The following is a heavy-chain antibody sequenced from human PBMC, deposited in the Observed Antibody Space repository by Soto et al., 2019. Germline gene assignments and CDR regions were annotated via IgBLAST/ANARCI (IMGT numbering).Heavy chain of an antibody. Sequence: SGPTLVNPTQPLTLTCTFSGFSLSPSGVGVGWIRQPPGKALEWLALIYWDDDKRYSPSLKSRLTITKDTSKNQVVLTMTNMDPVDTATYYGAHSASIAARAGSWFDPWGQGTLVTVSS. CDR3: AHSASIAARAGSWFDP. CDR1: GFSLSPSGVG. J-gene: IGHJ5*02. V-gene: IGHV2-5*02. D-gene: IGHD6-6*01. CDR2: IYWDDDK.